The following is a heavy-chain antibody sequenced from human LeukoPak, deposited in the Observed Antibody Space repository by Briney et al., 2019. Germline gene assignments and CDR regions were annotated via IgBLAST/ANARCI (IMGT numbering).Heavy chain of an antibody. Sequence: GGSLRLSCAASGFTFSSYSMNWVRQAPGKGLEWVSSISSSSYIYYADSVKGRFTISRDNAKNSLYLQMNSLRAEDTAVYYCARDLVAGRFDYWGQGTLVTVSS. D-gene: IGHD2-15*01. CDR2: ISSSSYI. J-gene: IGHJ4*02. CDR1: GFTFSSYS. V-gene: IGHV3-21*01. CDR3: ARDLVAGRFDY.